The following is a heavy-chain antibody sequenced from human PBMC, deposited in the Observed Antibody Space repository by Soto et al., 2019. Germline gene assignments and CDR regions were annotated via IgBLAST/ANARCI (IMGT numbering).Heavy chain of an antibody. J-gene: IGHJ6*02. Sequence: PGESLKISCKGSGYSFTSYWIGWVRQMPGKGLEWMGIIYPGDSDTRYSPSFQGQVTISADKPISTAYLQWSSLKASDTAMYYCARRADYCSSTSCYDYYYYGMDVWGQGTTVTVSS. D-gene: IGHD2-2*01. CDR3: ARRADYCSSTSCYDYYYYGMDV. CDR2: IYPGDSDT. V-gene: IGHV5-51*01. CDR1: GYSFTSYW.